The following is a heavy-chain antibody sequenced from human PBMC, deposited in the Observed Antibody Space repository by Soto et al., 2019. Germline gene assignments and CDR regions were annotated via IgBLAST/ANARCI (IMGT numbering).Heavy chain of an antibody. V-gene: IGHV5-51*01. CDR2: IYLGDSDT. Sequence: PGESLKISCKGSGYTFTDYWIGWVRQLPGKGLEWMGIIYLGDSDTRYSPSFQGHVTITDDKSTSTAYLQWNNLKASDTAMYYCARRVSKFRYYNYDMDVWGRGTTGAVAS. CDR3: ARRVSKFRYYNYDMDV. D-gene: IGHD4-4*01. J-gene: IGHJ6*02. CDR1: GYTFTDYW.